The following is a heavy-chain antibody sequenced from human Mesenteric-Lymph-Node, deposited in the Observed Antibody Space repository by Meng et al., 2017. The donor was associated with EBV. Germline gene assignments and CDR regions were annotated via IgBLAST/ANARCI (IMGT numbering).Heavy chain of an antibody. CDR1: GGSLSGYY. CDR3: ARDRHFDP. J-gene: IGHJ5*02. CDR2: INHGGST. Sequence: QGQLQPLGAGLLKPSETLSLTCGVYGGSLSGYYWNWIRQPPGKGLEWIGDINHGGSTSYNPSLKSRVTISVDTSKNEFSLKMTSVTAADTAVYYCARDRHFDPWGQGTLVTVSS. V-gene: IGHV4-34*01.